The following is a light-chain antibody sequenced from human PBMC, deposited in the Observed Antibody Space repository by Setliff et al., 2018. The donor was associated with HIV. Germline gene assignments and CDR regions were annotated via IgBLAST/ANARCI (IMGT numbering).Light chain of an antibody. V-gene: IGLV1-44*01. Sequence: QSVLTQPPSASGTPGQRITISCSGSSSNIGRNAVTWYQQLPGAAPRLLIYSTNQRPAGVPARFSGSKSGTSASLAISGLQSEDEADYYCAAWDDSLNGHGGVGGGTK. CDR1: SSNIGRNA. CDR2: STN. J-gene: IGLJ2*01. CDR3: AAWDDSLNGHGG.